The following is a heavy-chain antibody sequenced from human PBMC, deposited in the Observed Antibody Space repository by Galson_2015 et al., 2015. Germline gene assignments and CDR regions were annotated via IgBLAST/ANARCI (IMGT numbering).Heavy chain of an antibody. Sequence: SLRLSCAASGFTFSSYGMHWVRQAPGKGLEWVAVIWYDGSNKYYADSVKGRFTISRDNSKNTLYLQMNSLRAEDTAVYYCARESGGIKNFDYWGQGTLVTVSS. V-gene: IGHV3-33*01. CDR1: GFTFSSYG. CDR2: IWYDGSNK. J-gene: IGHJ4*02. D-gene: IGHD3-10*01. CDR3: ARESGGIKNFDY.